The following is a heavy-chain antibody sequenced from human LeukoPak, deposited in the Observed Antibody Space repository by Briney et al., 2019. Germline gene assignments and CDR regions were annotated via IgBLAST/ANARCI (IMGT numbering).Heavy chain of an antibody. V-gene: IGHV5-51*01. J-gene: IGHJ5*02. D-gene: IGHD3-16*01. CDR3: ARRGGNWLDP. Sequence: GESLKISCKGSGSRFTSYWIAWVRKKPGKGLELMGIISPANSETLYSPSFQGQVTMSADSSTAYLQWSSLKASDTAIYYCARRGGNWLDPWGQGTLVTVSS. CDR2: ISPANSET. CDR1: GSRFTSYW.